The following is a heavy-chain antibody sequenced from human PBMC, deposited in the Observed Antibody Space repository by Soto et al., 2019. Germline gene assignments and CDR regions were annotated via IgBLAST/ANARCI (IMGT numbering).Heavy chain of an antibody. CDR3: AKDIGRFGSDYYYGMDV. J-gene: IGHJ6*02. CDR2: ISWNSGSI. CDR1: GFTCDDYA. V-gene: IGHV3-9*01. Sequence: EVQLVESGGGLVQPGRSLRLSCAASGFTCDDYAMHWVRQAPGKGLEWVSGISWNSGSIGYADSVKGRFTISRDNAKNSLYLQMNSLRAEDTALYYCAKDIGRFGSDYYYGMDVWGQVTTVTVSS. D-gene: IGHD1-26*01.